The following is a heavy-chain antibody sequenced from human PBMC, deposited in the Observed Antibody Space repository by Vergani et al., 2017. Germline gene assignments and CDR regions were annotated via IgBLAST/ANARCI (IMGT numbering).Heavy chain of an antibody. CDR2: ISWDGGST. Sequence: EVQLVESGGVVVQPGGSLRLSCAASGFTFDDYTMHWVRQAPGKGLEWVSLISWDGGSTYYADSVKGRFTISRDNSKNSLYLQMNSLRTEDTALYYCAKGTNKVLRYCDWLLVGAFDIWGQGTMVTVSS. CDR3: AKGTNKVLRYCDWLLVGAFDI. J-gene: IGHJ3*02. V-gene: IGHV3-43*01. D-gene: IGHD3-9*01. CDR1: GFTFDDYT.